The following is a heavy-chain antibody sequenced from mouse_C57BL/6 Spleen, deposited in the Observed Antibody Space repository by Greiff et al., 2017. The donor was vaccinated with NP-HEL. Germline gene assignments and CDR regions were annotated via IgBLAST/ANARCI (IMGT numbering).Heavy chain of an antibody. CDR1: GFTFSSYG. D-gene: IGHD2-2*01. J-gene: IGHJ2*01. CDR2: ISSGGSYT. CDR3: ARRGYDGGAFDY. V-gene: IGHV5-6*02. Sequence: EVKLVESGGDLVKPGGSLKLSCAASGFTFSSYGMSWVRQTPDKRLAWVATISSGGSYTYYPASVQGRFTLSRDNAKNTLYLQMSSLKSEDTAMYYCARRGYDGGAFDYWGQGTTLTVSS.